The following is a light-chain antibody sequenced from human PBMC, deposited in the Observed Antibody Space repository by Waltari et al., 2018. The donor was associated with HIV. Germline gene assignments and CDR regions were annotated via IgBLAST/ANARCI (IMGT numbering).Light chain of an antibody. CDR3: MQALQTPYT. Sequence: DIVMTPSPLPLPVTPGEPVSPSCRSSQRLLHSNGYKYLDWYLQKPGQSPHLLIYLGSNRASGVPDRFSGSGSGTDFTLKITRVEAEDVGVYYCMQALQTPYTFGQGTKLEIK. CDR1: QRLLHSNGYKY. V-gene: IGKV2-28*01. CDR2: LGS. J-gene: IGKJ2*01.